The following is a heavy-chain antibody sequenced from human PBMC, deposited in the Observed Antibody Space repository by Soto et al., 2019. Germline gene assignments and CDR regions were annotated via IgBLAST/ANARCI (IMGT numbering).Heavy chain of an antibody. CDR3: XXXXXXXXXXXXXGXXXY. CDR1: GYTFTSYG. CDR2: IRAYTGYT. V-gene: IGHV1-18*04. Sequence: QVPLVQSGGEARKPGASVKVSCKASGYTFTSYGVSWVRQXXXXXXXXXGWIRAYTGYTNYAQKFQGRVTITTDTSTSTAYMELRSLXXDXXXXXXXXXXXXXXXXXXXXGXXXYWGQGTLVTVSS. J-gene: IGHJ4*02.